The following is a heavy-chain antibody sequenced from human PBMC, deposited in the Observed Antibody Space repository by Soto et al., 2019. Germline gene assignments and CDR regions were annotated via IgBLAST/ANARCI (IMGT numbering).Heavy chain of an antibody. CDR2: MNPNSGNT. V-gene: IGHV1-8*01. J-gene: IGHJ6*02. Sequence: ASVKVSCKASGYTFTSYDINWVRQATGQGLEWMGWMNPNSGNTGYAQKFQGRVTMTRNTSISTAYMELSSLRSEDTAVYYCARGARHCSGGSCYSWGGMDVWAQGTTVTVSS. CDR3: ARGARHCSGGSCYSWGGMDV. CDR1: GYTFTSYD. D-gene: IGHD2-15*01.